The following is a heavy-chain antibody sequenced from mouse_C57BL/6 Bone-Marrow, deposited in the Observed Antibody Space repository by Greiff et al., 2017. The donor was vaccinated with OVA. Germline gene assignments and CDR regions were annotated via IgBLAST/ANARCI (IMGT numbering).Heavy chain of an antibody. J-gene: IGHJ2*01. Sequence: QVQLQQSGPELVKPGASVKISCKASGYAFSSSWMNWVKQRPGKGLEWIGRIYPGDGATNYNGKFKGKATLTADKSSSTAYMQLSSLTSEDSAVYFCARSDYGSSSWGQGTTLTGAS. CDR2: IYPGDGAT. V-gene: IGHV1-82*01. D-gene: IGHD1-1*01. CDR1: GYAFSSSW. CDR3: ARSDYGSSS.